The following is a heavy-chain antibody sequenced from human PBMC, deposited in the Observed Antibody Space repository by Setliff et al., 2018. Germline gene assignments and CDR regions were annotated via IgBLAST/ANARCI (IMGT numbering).Heavy chain of an antibody. V-gene: IGHV4-39*07. CDR1: GGSISPTDYY. D-gene: IGHD3-22*01. J-gene: IGHJ4*02. CDR3: ARYDSSGYSENYYFDY. Sequence: PSETLSLTCTVSGGSISPTDYYWGWIRQPPGKGLEWIGCVYYSGNTYYSPSLKSRVTMFVDTSKNKFSLMLYSVTAADTAIYYCARYDSSGYSENYYFDYWGQGTLVTVSS. CDR2: VYYSGNT.